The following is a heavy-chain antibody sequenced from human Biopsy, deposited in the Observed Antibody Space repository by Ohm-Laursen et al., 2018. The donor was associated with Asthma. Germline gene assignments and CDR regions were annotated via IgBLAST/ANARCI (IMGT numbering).Heavy chain of an antibody. J-gene: IGHJ3*02. CDR3: ARTYYDFLTGQVNDAFAM. D-gene: IGHD3-9*01. V-gene: IGHV1-3*01. CDR2: INAGNGNT. Sequence: ASVNVSYKTSGYTFINYAIHWVRQAPGQRLEWMGWINAGNGNTKYSEKFQGRVTITRDTSASTAYVDLSSLRSEGTAVYYCARTYYDFLTGQVNDAFAMWGQGTMVTVSS. CDR1: GYTFINYA.